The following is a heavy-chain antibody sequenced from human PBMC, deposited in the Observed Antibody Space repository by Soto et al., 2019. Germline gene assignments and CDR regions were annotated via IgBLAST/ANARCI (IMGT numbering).Heavy chain of an antibody. CDR3: ANLPYPNYDFWSGYYYWFDP. CDR1: GFTFSSYA. CDR2: ISGSGGST. D-gene: IGHD3-3*01. J-gene: IGHJ5*02. Sequence: GGSLRLSCAASGFTFSSYAMSWVRQAPGKGLEWVSAISGSGGSTYYADSVKGRFTISRDNSKNTLYLQMNSLRAEDTAVYYCANLPYPNYDFWSGYYYWFDPWGQGTLVTVSS. V-gene: IGHV3-23*01.